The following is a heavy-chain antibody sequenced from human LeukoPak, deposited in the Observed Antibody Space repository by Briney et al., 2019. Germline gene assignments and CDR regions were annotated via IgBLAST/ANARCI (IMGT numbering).Heavy chain of an antibody. V-gene: IGHV4-38-2*02. Sequence: SETLSLTCTVSGYSISSGYYWGWIRQPPGKGLGWIGSIYHSGSTYYNASLNSRVTISIDTSKNLFSLRLNSMTAADTAVYYCAKSGGYGLIDKWGQGTLVTVSS. CDR3: AKSGGYGLIDK. D-gene: IGHD1-26*01. CDR1: GYSISSGYY. CDR2: IYHSGST. J-gene: IGHJ4*02.